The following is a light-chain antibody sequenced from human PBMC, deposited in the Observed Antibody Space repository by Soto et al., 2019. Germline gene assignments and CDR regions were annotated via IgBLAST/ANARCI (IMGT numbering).Light chain of an antibody. CDR2: DTS. V-gene: IGKV3-11*01. CDR3: QQRRSWPPA. Sequence: EIVLTQSPATLSLSPGERATLSCRASQSVSSYLAWYQQKPGQAPRLLIYDTSKRATGTPARFSGSGSGTDFTLTISSLEPEDFAIYFCQQRRSWPPAFGQGTKVEIK. J-gene: IGKJ1*01. CDR1: QSVSSY.